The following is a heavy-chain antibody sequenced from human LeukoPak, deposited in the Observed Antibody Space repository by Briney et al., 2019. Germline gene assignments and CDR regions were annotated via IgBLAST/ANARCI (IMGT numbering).Heavy chain of an antibody. CDR3: ARGGFGYYFDY. V-gene: IGHV1-2*02. J-gene: IGHJ4*02. Sequence: ASVKVSCKASGGTFSSYAISWVRQAPGQGLEWMGWINPNSGGTNYAQKFQGRVTMTRDTSISTAYMELSRLRSDDTAVYYCARGGFGYYFDYWGQGTLVTVSS. D-gene: IGHD3-16*01. CDR2: INPNSGGT. CDR1: GGTFSSYA.